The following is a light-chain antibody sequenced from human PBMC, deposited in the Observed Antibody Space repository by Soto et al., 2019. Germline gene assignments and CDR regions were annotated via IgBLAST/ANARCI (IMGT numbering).Light chain of an antibody. V-gene: IGLV1-47*02. J-gene: IGLJ1*01. CDR3: AAWDDSLGGV. Sequence: QSLLTQPPSASGTPGQRVTISCSGSSSNIGSNYVYWYQQLPGTAPKLLIYSNNQRPSGVPDRFSGSKSGTSASLAISGLRSEDEADYYCAAWDDSLGGVFGTGTKVTVL. CDR2: SNN. CDR1: SSNIGSNY.